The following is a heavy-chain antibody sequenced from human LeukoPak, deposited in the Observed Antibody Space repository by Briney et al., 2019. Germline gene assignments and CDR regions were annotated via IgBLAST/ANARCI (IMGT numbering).Heavy chain of an antibody. D-gene: IGHD1-26*01. CDR3: ARRRDLYSGSYYPFDY. CDR2: TYPGDSDT. J-gene: IGHJ4*02. Sequence: GESLKISCKGSGYSFTSYWIGWVRQMPGKGLEWMGITYPGDSDTRYSPSFQGQVTISADKSISPAYLQWSSLKASDTAMYYCARRRDLYSGSYYPFDYWGQGTLVTVPS. V-gene: IGHV5-51*01. CDR1: GYSFTSYW.